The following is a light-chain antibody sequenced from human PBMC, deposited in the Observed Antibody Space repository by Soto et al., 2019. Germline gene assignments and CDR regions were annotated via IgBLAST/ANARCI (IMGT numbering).Light chain of an antibody. Sequence: QSVLTQPASVSGSPGQSVTISCTGTSSDVGGYNYVSWHQQHPGIAPQLIIYDVSNRPSGVYNRFSGSKSGNTASLSISGLQAEDEADYYCSSYTSSGTPVVFGGGTKLTVL. CDR2: DVS. J-gene: IGLJ2*01. CDR1: SSDVGGYNY. CDR3: SSYTSSGTPVV. V-gene: IGLV2-14*01.